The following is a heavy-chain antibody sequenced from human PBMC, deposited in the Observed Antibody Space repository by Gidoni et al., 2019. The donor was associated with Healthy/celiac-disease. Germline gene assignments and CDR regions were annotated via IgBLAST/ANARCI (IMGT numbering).Heavy chain of an antibody. Sequence: QVQLQESGPGLVKPSQTLSLTCTVSGGSLSSGSYYWSWIRQPAGKGLEWIGRIYTSRRTNYNPSLKSRVTISVDTSKNQFSLKLRSLAAADTAVYYCAKAVMTTVTTHWFDPWGQGTLVTVSS. J-gene: IGHJ5*02. CDR3: AKAVMTTVTTHWFDP. CDR2: IYTSRRT. V-gene: IGHV4-61*02. CDR1: GGSLSSGSYY. D-gene: IGHD4-17*01.